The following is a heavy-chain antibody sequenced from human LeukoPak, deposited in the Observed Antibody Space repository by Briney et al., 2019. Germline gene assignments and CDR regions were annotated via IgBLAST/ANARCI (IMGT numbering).Heavy chain of an antibody. J-gene: IGHJ6*02. V-gene: IGHV3-73*01. CDR3: RGGGLTAMSYYGVDV. Sequence: GGSLRLSCAASGFTFSGSAMHWVRQASGQGLEWVGRIRSKANNYATAYAASVKGRFTISRDDSKNTAYLLMNSLKTEDTAVYYCRGGGLTAMSYYGVDVWGQGTTVTVSS. D-gene: IGHD3-16*02. CDR1: GFTFSGSA. CDR2: IRSKANNYAT.